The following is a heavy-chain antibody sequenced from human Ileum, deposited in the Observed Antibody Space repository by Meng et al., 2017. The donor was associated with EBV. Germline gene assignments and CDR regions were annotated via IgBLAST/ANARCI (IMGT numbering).Heavy chain of an antibody. D-gene: IGHD1-26*01. CDR3: ASARGSWFDP. CDR1: GFTFSDYY. Sequence: QVQLVGSGGGLVKPGGSLGFSCAAFGFTFSDYYMSWIRQAPGKGLEWVSYITGSGGIIYYADSVKGRFTISRDNAKKSLYLQMNSLRAEDTAVYYCASARGSWFDPWGQGTLVTVSS. V-gene: IGHV3-11*01. CDR2: ITGSGGII. J-gene: IGHJ5*02.